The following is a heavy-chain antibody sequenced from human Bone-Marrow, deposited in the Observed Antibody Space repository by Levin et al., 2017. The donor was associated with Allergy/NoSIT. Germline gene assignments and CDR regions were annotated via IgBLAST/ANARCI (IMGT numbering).Heavy chain of an antibody. CDR2: IDWDDDK. CDR1: GFSLTTPGMR. CDR3: ARMIYGELIDH. Sequence: SGPTLVKSTQTLTLTCTFSGFSLTTPGMRVNWIRQPPGKALEWLARIDWDDDKFYSTSLKTRLTISKDTSKNQVVLTMTNMDPVDTGTYYCARMIYGELIDHWGQGILVTVSS. V-gene: IGHV2-70*04. J-gene: IGHJ4*02. D-gene: IGHD4-17*01.